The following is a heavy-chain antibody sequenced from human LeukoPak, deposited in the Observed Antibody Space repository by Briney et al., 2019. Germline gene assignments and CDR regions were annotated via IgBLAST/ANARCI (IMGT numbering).Heavy chain of an antibody. Sequence: GGTLRLSCAASGFTFSSYGMSWVRQAPGKGLEWVSTISGSGVNRDYADSVKGRFIISRDNSKNTLYLQMHSLRAEDTAVYYCAKGISPMISLLYFDYWGQGTLVTVSS. J-gene: IGHJ4*02. CDR3: AKGISPMISLLYFDY. CDR2: ISGSGVNR. D-gene: IGHD3-22*01. CDR1: GFTFSSYG. V-gene: IGHV3-23*01.